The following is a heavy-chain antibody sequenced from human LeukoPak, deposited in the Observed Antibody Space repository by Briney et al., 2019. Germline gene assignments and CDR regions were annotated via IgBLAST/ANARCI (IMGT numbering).Heavy chain of an antibody. CDR3: AKGFLEAYYYGMDV. Sequence: GGSLRLSCAASGFTFSSYSMNWVRQAPGKGLEWVSYISSSSSTIYYADSVKGRFTISRDNSKNTLYLQMNSLRAEDTAVYYCAKGFLEAYYYGMDVWGQGTTVTVSS. CDR2: ISSSSSTI. V-gene: IGHV3-48*01. CDR1: GFTFSSYS. J-gene: IGHJ6*02. D-gene: IGHD2/OR15-2a*01.